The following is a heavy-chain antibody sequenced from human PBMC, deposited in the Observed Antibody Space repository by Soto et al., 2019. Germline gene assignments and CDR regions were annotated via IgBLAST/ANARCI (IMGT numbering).Heavy chain of an antibody. CDR3: AHSFVVVVAATYFDY. D-gene: IGHD2-15*01. CDR2: IYWDDDK. Sequence: SGPTLVKPTQPLTLTCTFSGFSLSTSGVGVGWIRQPPGKALEWLALIYWDDDKRYSPSLKSRLTITKDTSKNQVVLTMTNMDPVDTATYYCAHSFVVVVAATYFDYWGQGTLVTVSS. V-gene: IGHV2-5*02. CDR1: GFSLSTSGVG. J-gene: IGHJ4*02.